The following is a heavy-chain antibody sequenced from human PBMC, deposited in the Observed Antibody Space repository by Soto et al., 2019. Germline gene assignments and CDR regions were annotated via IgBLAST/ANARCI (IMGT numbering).Heavy chain of an antibody. D-gene: IGHD3-22*01. CDR1: GFTFSSYV. V-gene: IGHV3-23*01. J-gene: IGHJ4*02. CDR3: AKATYYYDSSGYFPFDS. Sequence: GGSLRLSCAASGFTFSSYVMSWVRQAPGKGLEWVSGISGSGGSTYYADSVKGRFTIARDNSKNTLYLQMNSLRAEDTAVYYCAKATYYYDSSGYFPFDSWGQGTLVTVSS. CDR2: ISGSGGST.